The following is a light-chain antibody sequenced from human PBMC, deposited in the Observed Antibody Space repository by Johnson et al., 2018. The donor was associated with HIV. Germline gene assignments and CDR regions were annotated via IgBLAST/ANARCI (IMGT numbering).Light chain of an antibody. Sequence: QSVLTQPPSVSAAPGQRVTRSCSGSSSNIGNNYVSWYQQLPGTAPKLLIYENNKRPSGIPDRFSGSKSGTSATLGITGLQTGDEADYYCGTWDSSLSALYVFGTGTKVTVL. J-gene: IGLJ1*01. V-gene: IGLV1-51*02. CDR1: SSNIGNNY. CDR3: GTWDSSLSALYV. CDR2: ENN.